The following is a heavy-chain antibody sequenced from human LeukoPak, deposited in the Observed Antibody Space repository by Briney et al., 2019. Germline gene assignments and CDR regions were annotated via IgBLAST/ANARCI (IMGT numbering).Heavy chain of an antibody. V-gene: IGHV1-69*01. CDR1: GGTFRSYA. Sequence: VQVSGNASGGTFRSYAISWVRPAPGQGLEWMGGIIPIFGTANYAQKFQGRVTITADESTSTAYMELSSLRSEDTAVYYCARAPYCSGGSCYSDYYYYYGMDVWGKGTTVTVSS. CDR2: IIPIFGTA. J-gene: IGHJ6*04. D-gene: IGHD2-15*01. CDR3: ARAPYCSGGSCYSDYYYYYGMDV.